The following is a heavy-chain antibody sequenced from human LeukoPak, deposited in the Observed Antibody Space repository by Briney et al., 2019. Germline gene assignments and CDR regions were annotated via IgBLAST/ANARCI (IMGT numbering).Heavy chain of an antibody. Sequence: PSETLSLTCTVSGGSISSYYWSWIRQPAGKGLEWIGRIYTSGSTNYNPSLKSRVTMSVDTSKNQISLKVNSVTAADTAVYYCARESYSSSYLFDFWGQGTLVTVSS. J-gene: IGHJ4*02. V-gene: IGHV4-4*07. CDR2: IYTSGST. CDR3: ARESYSSSYLFDF. D-gene: IGHD6-6*01. CDR1: GGSISSYY.